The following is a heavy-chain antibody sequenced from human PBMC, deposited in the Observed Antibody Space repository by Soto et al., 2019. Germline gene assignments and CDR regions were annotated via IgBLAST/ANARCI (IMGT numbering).Heavy chain of an antibody. CDR1: GGTFSTYT. CDR2: IIPIVTVT. Sequence: QVQLVQSGAEVKKPGSSVKVSCKASGGTFSTYTITWVRQAPGQGLEWLGRIIPIVTVTNYAQNFQGRVTISSDKATSTAYMELNSLTSDDTAVYFCAANRVHASGWYLDYWGQGSLITVSS. V-gene: IGHV1-69*02. J-gene: IGHJ4*02. D-gene: IGHD6-13*01. CDR3: AANRVHASGWYLDY.